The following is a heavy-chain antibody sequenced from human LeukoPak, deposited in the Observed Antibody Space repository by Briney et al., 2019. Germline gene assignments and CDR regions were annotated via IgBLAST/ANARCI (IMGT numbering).Heavy chain of an antibody. CDR3: AIRGYYDTTYAYDYHAMDV. CDR2: ISSSGSTI. J-gene: IGHJ6*02. D-gene: IGHD3-22*01. V-gene: IGHV3-48*02. CDR1: GFTFSSYS. Sequence: GGSLRLSCAASGFTFSSYSMNWVRQAPGKGLEWVSYISSSGSTIYYADSVKGRLTISRDNAKNSLHLQINSLRDEDTAVYYCAIRGYYDTTYAYDYHAMDVWGQGTAVTVSS.